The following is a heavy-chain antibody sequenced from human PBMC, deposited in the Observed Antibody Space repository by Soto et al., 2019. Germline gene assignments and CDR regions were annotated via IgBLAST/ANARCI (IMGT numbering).Heavy chain of an antibody. CDR2: ISSSSSYI. D-gene: IGHD3-10*01. V-gene: IGHV3-21*01. CDR3: ARYYYASGSYHYYFDY. CDR1: GFTFSSYS. Sequence: GGSLRLSCAASGFTFSSYSMNWVRQAPGKGLEWVSSISSSSSYIYYADSVKGRFTISRDNAKNSLYLQMNSLRAEDTAVYYCARYYYASGSYHYYFDYWGQGTLVTVSS. J-gene: IGHJ4*02.